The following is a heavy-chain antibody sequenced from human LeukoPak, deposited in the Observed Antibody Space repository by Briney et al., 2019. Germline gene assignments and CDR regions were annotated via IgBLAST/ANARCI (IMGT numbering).Heavy chain of an antibody. Sequence: GGSLRLSCAASGFTFSSYAMSWVRQAPGKGLEWVSAISGSGGSTYCADSVKGRFTISRDNSKNTLCLQMNSLRAEDTAVYYCAKGGSWDYYDSSGYLYFDYWGQGTLVTVSS. CDR2: ISGSGGST. D-gene: IGHD3-22*01. J-gene: IGHJ4*02. CDR1: GFTFSSYA. V-gene: IGHV3-23*01. CDR3: AKGGSWDYYDSSGYLYFDY.